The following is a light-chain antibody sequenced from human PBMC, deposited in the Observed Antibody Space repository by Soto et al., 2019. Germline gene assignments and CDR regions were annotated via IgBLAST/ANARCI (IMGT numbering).Light chain of an antibody. J-gene: IGKJ2*01. CDR1: QSVSSNY. CDR2: GAS. Sequence: EIVLTQSPGTLSLSPGGRATLSCRASQSVSSNYLAWYQQKPGQAPRLLIYGASSGATGIPDRFGGSGSGTGFTLTISRLEPDDFAVYYCQHYGGSSYTFGQGTKLEIK. V-gene: IGKV3-20*01. CDR3: QHYGGSSYT.